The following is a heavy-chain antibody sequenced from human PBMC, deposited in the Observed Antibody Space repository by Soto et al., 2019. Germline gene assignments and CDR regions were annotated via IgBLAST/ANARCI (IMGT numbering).Heavy chain of an antibody. CDR1: GGSISSGGYY. D-gene: IGHD3-22*01. V-gene: IGHV4-31*03. J-gene: IGHJ5*02. CDR3: AIAQVSVFYDSSGYSDWFAP. CDR2: IYYSGST. Sequence: PSETLSLTCTVSGGSISSGGYYWSWIRQHPGKGLEWIGYIYYSGSTYYNPSLKSRVTISVDTSKNQFSLKLSSGTAADTAGYYCAIAQVSVFYDSSGYSDWFAPWAQGTLVTVSS.